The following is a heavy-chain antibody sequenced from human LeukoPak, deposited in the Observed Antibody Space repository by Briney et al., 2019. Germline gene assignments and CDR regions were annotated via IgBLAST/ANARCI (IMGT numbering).Heavy chain of an antibody. Sequence: GGSLRLSCAASGFTISSYAMSWVRQTPGKGLAWVSAISGSGGSTYYADSVKGRFTISRDNSKNTLYLQMNSLRAEDTAVYYCAKDVVGRGNAFDIWGQGTMVTVSS. D-gene: IGHD1-26*01. CDR3: AKDVVGRGNAFDI. J-gene: IGHJ3*02. V-gene: IGHV3-23*01. CDR2: ISGSGGST. CDR1: GFTISSYA.